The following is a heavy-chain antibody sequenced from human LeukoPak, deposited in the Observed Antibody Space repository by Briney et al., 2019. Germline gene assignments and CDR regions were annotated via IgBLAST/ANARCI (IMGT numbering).Heavy chain of an antibody. Sequence: SETLSLTCTVSGGSISSGGYYWSWIRQPPGKGLEWIGYIYHSGSTYYNPSLKSRVTISVDRSKNQFSLKLSSVTAADTAVYYCARVVLVRGVIGGDWFDPWGQGTLVTVSS. D-gene: IGHD3-10*01. CDR3: ARVVLVRGVIGGDWFDP. V-gene: IGHV4-30-2*01. J-gene: IGHJ5*02. CDR1: GGSISSGGYY. CDR2: IYHSGST.